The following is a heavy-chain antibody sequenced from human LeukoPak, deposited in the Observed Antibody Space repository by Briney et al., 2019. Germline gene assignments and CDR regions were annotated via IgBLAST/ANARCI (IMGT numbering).Heavy chain of an antibody. V-gene: IGHV1-2*02. Sequence: GASVKVSCKASGYTFTGYYINWVRQAPGQGLEWMGWINPNSGDTDSAQKFQGRVTMTRDTSISTAYMELSSLRSEDTAVYYCARDQGWSSSSLIDYWGQGTLVTVSS. J-gene: IGHJ4*02. CDR3: ARDQGWSSSSLIDY. CDR1: GYTFTGYY. CDR2: INPNSGDT. D-gene: IGHD6-6*01.